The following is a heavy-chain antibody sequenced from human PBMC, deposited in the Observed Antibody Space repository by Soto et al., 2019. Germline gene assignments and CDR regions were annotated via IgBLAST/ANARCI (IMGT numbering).Heavy chain of an antibody. D-gene: IGHD3-10*01. V-gene: IGHV3-48*03. CDR1: GFTFYTYE. CDR3: ATRSGGGGAFDF. Sequence: EVQLVESGGGLVQPGGSLRLSCAASGFTFYTYEMNWVRQAPGKGLEWVSYISSSGSTTYYADSVKGRFTISRDNAKNSLYLQMNSLRAEDTAIYYCATRSGGGGAFDFWGQGTMVTVSS. J-gene: IGHJ3*01. CDR2: ISSSGSTT.